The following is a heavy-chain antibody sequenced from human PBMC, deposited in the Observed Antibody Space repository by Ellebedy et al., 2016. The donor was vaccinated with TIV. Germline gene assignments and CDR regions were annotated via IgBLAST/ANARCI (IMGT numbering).Heavy chain of an antibody. D-gene: IGHD6-13*01. V-gene: IGHV3-30*14. CDR3: ARDRAAAGEGEFDY. CDR2: ISYDGSNK. Sequence: GGSLRLSXAASGFTFSSYAMYWVRQAPGKGLEWVAVISYDGSNKYYADSVKGRFTISRDNSKNTLYLQMNSLRAEDTAVYYCARDRAAAGEGEFDYWGQGTLVTVSS. J-gene: IGHJ4*02. CDR1: GFTFSSYA.